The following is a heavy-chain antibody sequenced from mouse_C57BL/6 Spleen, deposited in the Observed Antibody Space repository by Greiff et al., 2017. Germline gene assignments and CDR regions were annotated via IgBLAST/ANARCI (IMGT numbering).Heavy chain of an antibody. CDR1: GYTFTSYW. CDR3: TRVGDYSGSSYSAWCAY. Sequence: EVQLQQSGTVLARPGASVTMSCTTSGYTFTSYWMHWVKQRPGQGLEWIGAIYPGNSDTSYNQKFKGKANLTAVTSARTAYLELSSLTNEDSAVDYCTRVGDYSGSSYSAWCAYWGQGTMVTVSA. V-gene: IGHV1-5*01. D-gene: IGHD1-1*01. CDR2: IYPGNSDT. J-gene: IGHJ3*01.